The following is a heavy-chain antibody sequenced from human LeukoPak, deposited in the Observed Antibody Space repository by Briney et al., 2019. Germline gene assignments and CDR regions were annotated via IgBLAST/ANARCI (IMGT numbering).Heavy chain of an antibody. CDR3: ARVARHDYSYYPGGNYFDY. Sequence: PSETLPLTCTVSGYSMSSGYYWGWIRPPPERGLEWIGSMYHTGSTYYNPSLKSRVTISVDTSKNQFYLKLTSVTAADTAVYYCARVARHDYSYYPGGNYFDYWGQGTLVTVSS. CDR1: GYSMSSGYY. D-gene: IGHD4-11*01. V-gene: IGHV4-38-2*02. J-gene: IGHJ4*02. CDR2: MYHTGST.